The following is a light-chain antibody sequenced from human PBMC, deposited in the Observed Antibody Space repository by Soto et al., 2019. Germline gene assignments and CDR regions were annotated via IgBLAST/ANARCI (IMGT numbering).Light chain of an antibody. CDR3: MQGIQFPYT. CDR2: EVS. J-gene: IGKJ2*01. CDR1: QSLLHSSGKTF. Sequence: EIVLTQTPLSLSVTPGQSASVSCKSSQSLLHSSGKTFLYWYLQKAGQPPQALIYEVSNRFSGVPDRFSGSGSGTDFTLKISRVEAEDIGVYYCMQGIQFPYTFGQGTKLEIK. V-gene: IGKV2D-29*01.